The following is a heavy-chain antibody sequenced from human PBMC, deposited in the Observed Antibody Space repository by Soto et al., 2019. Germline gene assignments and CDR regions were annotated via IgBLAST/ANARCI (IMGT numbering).Heavy chain of an antibody. Sequence: HPGGSLRLSCAASGFTFSIYAMSWVRQAPGKGLEWVSSISGSGGSTYYADSVKGRFTISRDNSKNTLYLQMNSLRAEDTAVYYCAKDSEESTIFGVVIHSIDAFDIWGQGTMVTVSS. CDR1: GFTFSIYA. D-gene: IGHD3-3*01. J-gene: IGHJ3*02. V-gene: IGHV3-23*01. CDR2: ISGSGGST. CDR3: AKDSEESTIFGVVIHSIDAFDI.